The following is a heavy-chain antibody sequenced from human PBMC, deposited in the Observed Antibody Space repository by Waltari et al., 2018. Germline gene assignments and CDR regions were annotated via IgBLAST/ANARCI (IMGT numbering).Heavy chain of an antibody. J-gene: IGHJ2*01. CDR2: IIPILGIA. V-gene: IGHV1-69*04. D-gene: IGHD2-2*01. CDR1: ADTFSSYA. Sequence: QVQLVQSGPEVKQPGSSVKVSCTASADTFSSYAISWVRQAPGQGLEWMGGIIPILGIANYAQKFQGRVTITADEFTRTAYMELSSLRSEDTAVYYCARDGASNWYFDLWGRGTLVTVSS. CDR3: ARDGASNWYFDL.